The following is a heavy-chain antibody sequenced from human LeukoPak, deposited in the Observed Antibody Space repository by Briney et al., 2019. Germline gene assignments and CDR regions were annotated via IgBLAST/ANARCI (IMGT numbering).Heavy chain of an antibody. CDR2: ISSSGSIR. Sequence: GGSLRLSCEVSGLTFSTYSMNWVRQAPGKGLEWISYISSSGSIRYYADSVKGRFTISRDNAKNSLYLQMNSLRDEDTAVYYCARGVIWFGESPKNWLGPDPWGQGTLVTVSS. J-gene: IGHJ5*02. CDR3: ARGVIWFGESPKNWLGPDP. D-gene: IGHD3-10*01. V-gene: IGHV3-48*02. CDR1: GLTFSTYS.